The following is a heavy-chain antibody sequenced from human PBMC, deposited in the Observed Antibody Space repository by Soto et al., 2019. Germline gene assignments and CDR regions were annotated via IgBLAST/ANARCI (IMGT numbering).Heavy chain of an antibody. V-gene: IGHV3-48*02. Sequence: EVQLVESGGGLVQPGGSLRLSCAASGFTFSTYSMNWVRQAPGKGLEWVSYISSRSYTIYYVDSVKGRFTISRDNAKNSLYLQMNCLRDEDTAVYYCARGGSSSDNGMDVWGQGTRVTVSS. CDR1: GFTFSTYS. CDR3: ARGGSSSDNGMDV. CDR2: ISSRSYTI. J-gene: IGHJ6*02. D-gene: IGHD6-6*01.